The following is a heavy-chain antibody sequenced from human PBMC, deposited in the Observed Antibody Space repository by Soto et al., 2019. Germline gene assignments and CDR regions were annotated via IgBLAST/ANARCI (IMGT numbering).Heavy chain of an antibody. J-gene: IGHJ4*02. CDR1: GGSISSSSYY. Sequence: SETLSLTCTVSGGSISSSSYYWGWIRQPPGKGLEWIGSIYYSGSTYYNPSLKSRVTISVDTSKNQFSLKLSSVTAADTAVYYCARRESVTMVRGVAPFDYWGQGTLVTVSS. CDR3: ARRESVTMVRGVAPFDY. V-gene: IGHV4-39*01. D-gene: IGHD3-10*01. CDR2: IYYSGST.